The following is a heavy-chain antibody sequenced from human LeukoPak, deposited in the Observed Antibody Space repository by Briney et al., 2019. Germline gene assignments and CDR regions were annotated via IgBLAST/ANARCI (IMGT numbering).Heavy chain of an antibody. CDR1: GFTFNNYW. Sequence: GGSLRLSCAASGFTFNNYWIHWVRQVPGKGLVWVSRINNDGSSASYVDSVKGRFTISRDNAKNTLFLQMNSLRAEDTAVYYCARVGYQLPTFDAFDFWGQGTMVTVSS. J-gene: IGHJ3*01. V-gene: IGHV3-74*01. CDR3: ARVGYQLPTFDAFDF. D-gene: IGHD2-2*01. CDR2: INNDGSSA.